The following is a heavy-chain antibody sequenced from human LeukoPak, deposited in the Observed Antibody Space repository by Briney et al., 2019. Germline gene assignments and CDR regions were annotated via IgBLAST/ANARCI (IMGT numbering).Heavy chain of an antibody. CDR2: IYYSGST. Sequence: SETLSLTCTVSGGSISSGGYYWSWISQHPGKGLEWIGYIYYSGSTYYNPSLKSRVTISVDTSKNQFSLKLSSVTAADTAVYYCATNSDIYDSSGYYLQGAFDIWGQGTMVTVSS. J-gene: IGHJ3*02. CDR1: GGSISSGGYY. V-gene: IGHV4-31*03. CDR3: ATNSDIYDSSGYYLQGAFDI. D-gene: IGHD3-22*01.